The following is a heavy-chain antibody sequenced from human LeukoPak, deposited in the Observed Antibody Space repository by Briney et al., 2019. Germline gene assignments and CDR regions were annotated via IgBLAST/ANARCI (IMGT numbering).Heavy chain of an antibody. D-gene: IGHD3-10*01. CDR1: GFTFSTYG. CDR2: ISGGGGKT. J-gene: IGHJ4*02. Sequence: GGSLRLSCAASGFTFSTYGMNWVRQAPGKGLECVSSISGGGGKTYYADSVKGRFTISRDNSKDTLYLQMNSLRADDTAVYYCAKDSPGPRGVDYWGQGTLVTVSS. V-gene: IGHV3-23*01. CDR3: AKDSPGPRGVDY.